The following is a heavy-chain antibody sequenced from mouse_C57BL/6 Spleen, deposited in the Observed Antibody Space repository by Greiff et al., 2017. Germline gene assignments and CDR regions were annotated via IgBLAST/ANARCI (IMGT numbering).Heavy chain of an antibody. CDR2: IYPENGDT. V-gene: IGHV14-4*01. D-gene: IGHD1-1*01. Sequence: VQLQQSGAELVRPGASVKLSCTASGFNFKDDYMPWVKQRPEQGLEWIGWIYPENGDTEYASKFQGKATITADTSSNTAYLQLSSLTSEDTAVYYCTTLITTVVDYWGQGTTLTVSS. CDR1: GFNFKDDY. J-gene: IGHJ2*01. CDR3: TTLITTVVDY.